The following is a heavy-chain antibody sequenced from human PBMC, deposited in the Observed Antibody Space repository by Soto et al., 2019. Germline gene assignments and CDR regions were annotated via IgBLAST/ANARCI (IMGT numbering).Heavy chain of an antibody. CDR2: IYYSGST. J-gene: IGHJ5*02. V-gene: IGHV4-31*03. CDR1: GGSISSGGYY. D-gene: IGHD3-16*01. CDR3: ARSPLGAPYNWFDP. Sequence: SETLSLTCTVSGGSISSGGYYWSWIRQHPGKGLEWIGYIYYSGSTYYNPSLKSRVTISVDTSKNQFSLKLSSVTAADTAVYYCARSPLGAPYNWFDPWGQGTLVTVSS.